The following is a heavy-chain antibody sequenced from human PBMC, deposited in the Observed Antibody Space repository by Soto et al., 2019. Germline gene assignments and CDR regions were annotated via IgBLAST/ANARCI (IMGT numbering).Heavy chain of an antibody. CDR2: INPNSGGT. J-gene: IGHJ5*02. V-gene: IGHV1-2*02. D-gene: IGHD3-10*01. Sequence: QVQLVQSGAEVKKPGASVKVSCKASGYTFTGYYMHWVRQAPGQGLEWMGWINPNSGGTNYAQKLQGRVTMTRDTSISTAYMELSRLRSDDTAVYYCARDIGDDSSSWFDPWGQGTLVTVSS. CDR3: ARDIGDDSSSWFDP. CDR1: GYTFTGYY.